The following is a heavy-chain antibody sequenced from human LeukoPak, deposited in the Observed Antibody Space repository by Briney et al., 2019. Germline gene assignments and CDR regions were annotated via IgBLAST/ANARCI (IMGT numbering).Heavy chain of an antibody. V-gene: IGHV1-46*01. CDR2: INPSGGST. D-gene: IGHD2-2*01. Sequence: ASVKVSCKASGYTFTSYYMHWVRQAPGQGLEWMGIINPSGGSTSYAQKFQGRVTMTRDTSTSTVYMELSSLRSEDTAVYYCARDPLGYCSSTSCRNDAFDIWGQGTMVTVSS. CDR1: GYTFTSYY. J-gene: IGHJ3*02. CDR3: ARDPLGYCSSTSCRNDAFDI.